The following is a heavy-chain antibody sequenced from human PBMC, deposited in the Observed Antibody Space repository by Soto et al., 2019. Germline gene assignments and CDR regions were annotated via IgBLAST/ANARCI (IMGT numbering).Heavy chain of an antibody. V-gene: IGHV3-13*05. D-gene: IGHD2-15*01. J-gene: IGHJ6*02. CDR2: IGAADDP. CDR1: GFTFSAYD. Sequence: EVQLVESGGGVVQPGESLRLSCAASGFTFSAYDMHWVRQTTGKGLEWVSAIGAADDPYYLGSVKGRLTISRENAKTSLYLQMNSLRAEDTAVYYCARAYSGRLPRRADYYFAMDVWGQGTTVTVSS. CDR3: ARAYSGRLPRRADYYFAMDV.